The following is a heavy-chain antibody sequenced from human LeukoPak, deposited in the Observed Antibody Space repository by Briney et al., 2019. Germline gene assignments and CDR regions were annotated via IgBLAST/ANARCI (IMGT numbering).Heavy chain of an antibody. V-gene: IGHV3-21*04. CDR3: AKDLPPYYDSSGLDY. J-gene: IGHJ4*02. CDR2: ISSSSSYI. Sequence: GGSLRLSCAASGFTLSNYNMNWVRQAPGKGLEWVSSISSSSSYIYYADSVKGRFTISRDNSKNTLYLQMSSLRAEDTAVYYCAKDLPPYYDSSGLDYWGQGTLVTVSS. D-gene: IGHD3-22*01. CDR1: GFTLSNYN.